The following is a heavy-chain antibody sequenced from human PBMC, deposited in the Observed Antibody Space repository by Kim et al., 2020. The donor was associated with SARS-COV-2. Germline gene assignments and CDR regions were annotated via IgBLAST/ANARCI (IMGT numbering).Heavy chain of an antibody. V-gene: IGHV3-30-3*01. CDR3: AIELGSLNHFDN. CDR2: ISFDGTNK. D-gene: IGHD7-27*01. Sequence: GGSLRLSCAASGFTFNGHAMHWVRQTPGKGLEWVTFISFDGTNKYYADSVKGRFTVSRDNSKSTLYLQMNSLRTEDTAVYYCAIELGSLNHFDNWGQGTLVSVSS. J-gene: IGHJ4*02. CDR1: GFTFNGHA.